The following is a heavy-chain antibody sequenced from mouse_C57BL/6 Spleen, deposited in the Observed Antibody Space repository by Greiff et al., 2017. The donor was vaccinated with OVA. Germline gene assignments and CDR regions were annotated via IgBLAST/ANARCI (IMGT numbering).Heavy chain of an antibody. CDR3: ARGTTVVGAFDY. Sequence: VHVKQSGPELVKPGASVKISCKASGYSFTDYNMNWVKQSNGKSLEWIGVINPNYGTTSYNQKFKGKATLTVDQSSSTAYMQLNSLTSEDSAVYYCARGTTVVGAFDYWGQGTTLTVSS. V-gene: IGHV1-39*01. CDR2: INPNYGTT. J-gene: IGHJ2*01. CDR1: GYSFTDYN. D-gene: IGHD1-1*01.